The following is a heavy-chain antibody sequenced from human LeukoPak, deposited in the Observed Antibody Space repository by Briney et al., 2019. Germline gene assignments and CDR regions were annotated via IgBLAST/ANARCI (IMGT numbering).Heavy chain of an antibody. D-gene: IGHD3-3*01. V-gene: IGHV4-38-2*01. CDR2: IYHSGST. CDR1: GYSISSGYY. Sequence: PSETLSLTCAVSGYSISSGYYWGWIRQPPGKGLEWIGSIYHSGSTYYNPSLKSRVTISVDTSKNQFSLKLSSVTAADTAVYYCAGVGRGGYYKGPAAFDIWGQGTMVTVSS. CDR3: AGVGRGGYYKGPAAFDI. J-gene: IGHJ3*02.